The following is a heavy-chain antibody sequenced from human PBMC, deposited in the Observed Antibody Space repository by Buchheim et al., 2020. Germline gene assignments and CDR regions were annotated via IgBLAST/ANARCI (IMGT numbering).Heavy chain of an antibody. D-gene: IGHD2-21*02. Sequence: QVHLQESGPGLVKPSETLSLTCNVSGGSIKTYYWSWIRQAAGKGLELVGRINSSGNANYSPSLRRRVTMSIDTSRNQAFLPLTSVTAADTAVYFCAREVKTAIPDYWGQG. J-gene: IGHJ4*02. V-gene: IGHV4-4*07. CDR2: INSSGNA. CDR3: AREVKTAIPDY. CDR1: GGSIKTYY.